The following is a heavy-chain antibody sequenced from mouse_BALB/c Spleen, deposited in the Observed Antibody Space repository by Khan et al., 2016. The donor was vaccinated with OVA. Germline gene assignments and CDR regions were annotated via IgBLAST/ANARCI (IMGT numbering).Heavy chain of an antibody. CDR1: GYSFTSYW. Sequence: QVQLQQPGAELVRPGASVKLSCKASGYSFTSYWLNWVKQRPGQGLEWIGLIHHSDSETRLNQKFKDKATLTVDKSSSTAFMQLSSPTSEDSAVYYWARGTTASYLYFDVWGAGTSVTVPA. CDR2: IHHSDSET. D-gene: IGHD1-1*01. V-gene: IGHV1S82*01. CDR3: ARGTTASYLYFDV. J-gene: IGHJ1*01.